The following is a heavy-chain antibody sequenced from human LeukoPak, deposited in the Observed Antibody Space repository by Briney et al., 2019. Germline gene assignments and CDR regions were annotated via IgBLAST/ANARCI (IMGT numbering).Heavy chain of an antibody. D-gene: IGHD3-10*01. CDR2: INHSGST. Sequence: PSETLSLTCAVYGGSFSGYYWSWIRQPPGKGLEWTGEINHSGSTNYNPSLKSRVTISVDTSKNQFSLKLSSVTAADTAVYYCARRSGSYDFDYYYMDVWGKGTTVTISS. V-gene: IGHV4-34*01. J-gene: IGHJ6*03. CDR3: ARRSGSYDFDYYYMDV. CDR1: GGSFSGYY.